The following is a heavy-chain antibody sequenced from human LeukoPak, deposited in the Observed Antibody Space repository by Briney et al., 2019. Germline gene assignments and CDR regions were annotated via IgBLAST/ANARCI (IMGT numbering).Heavy chain of an antibody. CDR1: GVSFSGYY. D-gene: IGHD2-21*02. J-gene: IGHJ2*01. CDR2: INHSGST. CDR3: ARGRRIVVVTAIGGWYFDL. V-gene: IGHV4-34*01. Sequence: NPSDTLFLTCAGNGVSFSGYYWSWIRQPPGKGLEWIGEINHSGSTNYNPSLKSRVTISVDTSKNQFSLKLSSVTAADTAVYYCARGRRIVVVTAIGGWYFDLWGRGTLVTVSS.